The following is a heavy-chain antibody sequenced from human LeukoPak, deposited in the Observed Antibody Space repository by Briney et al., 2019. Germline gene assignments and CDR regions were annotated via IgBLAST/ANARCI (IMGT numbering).Heavy chain of an antibody. Sequence: PGGSLRLSCAASGFTFSSYWMSWVRQAPGKGLEWVASIKQDGSEKYYVGSVKGRFTISRDNAKNSLYLQMNSLRAEDTAVYYCARELVYYRSGLDYWGQGTLVTVSS. D-gene: IGHD3-10*01. V-gene: IGHV3-7*01. CDR3: ARELVYYRSGLDY. J-gene: IGHJ4*02. CDR2: IKQDGSEK. CDR1: GFTFSSYW.